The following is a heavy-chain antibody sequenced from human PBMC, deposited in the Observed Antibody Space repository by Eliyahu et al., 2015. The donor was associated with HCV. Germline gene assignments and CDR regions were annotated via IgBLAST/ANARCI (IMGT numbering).Heavy chain of an antibody. CDR2: IYWDDDK. J-gene: IGHJ4*02. V-gene: IGHV2-5*02. CDR1: GFSLXTSGVG. Sequence: QITLKESGPTLVKPTQTLTLTCXFSGFSLXTSGVGVGWIRQPPGKALEWLGIIYWDDDKIFSPSLKSRLTITKDVSKNQAALTMTNMDPLDTATYYCARRQGPYLYDYFDFWGQGILVTVSS. CDR3: ARRQGPYLYDYFDF. D-gene: IGHD2-2*02.